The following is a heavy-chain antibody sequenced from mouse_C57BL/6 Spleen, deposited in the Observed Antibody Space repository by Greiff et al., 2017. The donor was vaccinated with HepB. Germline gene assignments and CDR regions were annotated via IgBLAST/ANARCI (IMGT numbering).Heavy chain of an antibody. D-gene: IGHD1-1*01. J-gene: IGHJ2*01. Sequence: VQLQQPGAELVKPGASVKMSCKASGYTFTSYWITWVKQRPGQGLEWIGDIYPGSGSTNYNEKFKSKATLTVDTSSSTAYMQLSSLTSEDSAVYYCARGGVSTTVVEGYFDYWGQGTTLTVSS. CDR1: GYTFTSYW. CDR2: IYPGSGST. CDR3: ARGGVSTTVVEGYFDY. V-gene: IGHV1-55*01.